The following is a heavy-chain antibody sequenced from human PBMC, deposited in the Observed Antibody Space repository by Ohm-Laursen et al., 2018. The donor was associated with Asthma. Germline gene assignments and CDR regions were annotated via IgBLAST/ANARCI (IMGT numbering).Heavy chain of an antibody. CDR1: GDSFTSGIYY. J-gene: IGHJ4*02. V-gene: IGHV4-31*03. CDR3: AIWVSGYDYYFDY. D-gene: IGHD5-12*01. Sequence: TLSLTCTVSGDSFTSGIYYWGWIRQHPGKGLEWIGYIYHTGSSYYNPSLKSRASISVDTSKNQFSLNLRSVTAADAAVYYCAIWVSGYDYYFDYWGQGTLVTVSS. CDR2: IYHTGSS.